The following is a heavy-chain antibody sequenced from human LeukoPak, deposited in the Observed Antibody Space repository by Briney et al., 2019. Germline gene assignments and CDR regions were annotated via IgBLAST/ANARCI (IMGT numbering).Heavy chain of an antibody. Sequence: SETLSLTCTVSGGSISGYYWSWIRQPPGKGLEWIGHIYSSGYSGYNPSLKSRVTMSVDTSKNHFSLKVTSVTAADTAMYYCAGNDYGNYDFDYWGQGTLVTVSS. CDR1: GGSISGYY. V-gene: IGHV4-4*08. D-gene: IGHD4-11*01. CDR3: AGNDYGNYDFDY. CDR2: IYSSGYS. J-gene: IGHJ4*02.